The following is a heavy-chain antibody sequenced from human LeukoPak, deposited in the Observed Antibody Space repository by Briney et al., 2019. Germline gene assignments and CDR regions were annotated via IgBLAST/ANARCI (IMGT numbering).Heavy chain of an antibody. CDR3: ARDIWFGVYYYYYYYMDV. J-gene: IGHJ6*03. CDR2: IYASGST. Sequence: SETLSLTCTVSGGSIRSGSYYWSWLRQPAGKGLEWIGRIYASGSTNYNPSFKSRVTISVDTSKSQFSLKLSSVTAADTAVYYCARDIWFGVYYYYYYYMDVWGKGTTVTVSS. CDR1: GGSIRSGSYY. V-gene: IGHV4-61*02. D-gene: IGHD3-10*01.